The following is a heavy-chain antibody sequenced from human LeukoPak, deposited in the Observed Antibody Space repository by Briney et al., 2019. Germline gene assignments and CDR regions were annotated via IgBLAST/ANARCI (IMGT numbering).Heavy chain of an antibody. CDR3: ARDRLPYYYDSSGYYN. CDR1: GFTFSSYW. D-gene: IGHD3-22*01. CDR2: IKQDGSEK. J-gene: IGHJ4*02. Sequence: GGSLRLSCAASGFTFSSYWMSWVRQAPGKGLEWVANIKQDGSEKYYVDSVKGRLTISRDNAKNSPYLQMNSLRAEDTAVYYCARDRLPYYYDSSGYYNWGQGTLVTVSS. V-gene: IGHV3-7*01.